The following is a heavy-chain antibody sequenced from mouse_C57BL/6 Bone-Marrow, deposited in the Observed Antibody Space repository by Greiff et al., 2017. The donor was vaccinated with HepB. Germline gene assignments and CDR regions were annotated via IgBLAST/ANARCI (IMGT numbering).Heavy chain of an antibody. J-gene: IGHJ3*01. V-gene: IGHV1-81*01. D-gene: IGHD2-5*01. CDR1: GYTFTSYG. Sequence: QVQLKESGAELARPGASVKLSCKASGYTFTSYGISWVKQRTGQGLEWIGEIYPRSGNTYYNEKFKGKATLTADKSSSTAYMELRSLTSEDSAVYFCASPPYYSNYPFAYWGQGTLVTVSA. CDR2: IYPRSGNT. CDR3: ASPPYYSNYPFAY.